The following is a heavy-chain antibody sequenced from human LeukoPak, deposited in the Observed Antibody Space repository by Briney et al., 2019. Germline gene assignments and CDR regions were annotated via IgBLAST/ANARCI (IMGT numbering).Heavy chain of an antibody. J-gene: IGHJ4*02. CDR2: IYHSGST. V-gene: IGHV4-4*02. CDR1: GGSISSSNW. D-gene: IGHD6-13*01. CDR3: VRDSPDPPYTSGWYGN. Sequence: PSGTLSLTCAVSGGSISSSNWWSWVRQPPGKGLEWIGEIYHSGSTNYNPSLKSRVTISVDKSKNQFSLKLSSVTAADTAVYYCVRDSPDPPYTSGWYGNWGQGTLVTVSS.